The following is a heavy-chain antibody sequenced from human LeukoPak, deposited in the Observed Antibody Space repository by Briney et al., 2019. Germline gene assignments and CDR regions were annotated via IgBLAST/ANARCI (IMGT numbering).Heavy chain of an antibody. Sequence: GGSLRLSCAASGFTFSSYGMHWVRQAPGKGLEWVAFIRYDGSNKYYADSMKGRFTISRDNSKNTLYLQMNSLRAEDTAVYYCAKQEVDWNYVVLDYWGQGTLVTVSS. J-gene: IGHJ4*02. CDR2: IRYDGSNK. D-gene: IGHD1-7*01. CDR1: GFTFSSYG. V-gene: IGHV3-30*02. CDR3: AKQEVDWNYVVLDY.